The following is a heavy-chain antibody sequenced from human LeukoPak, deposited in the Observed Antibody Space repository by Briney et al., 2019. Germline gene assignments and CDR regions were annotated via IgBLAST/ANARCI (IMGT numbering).Heavy chain of an antibody. CDR3: AREIEYSSSADAFDI. CDR1: GGSFSGYY. V-gene: IGHV4-34*01. D-gene: IGHD6-6*01. CDR2: MNHSGST. Sequence: SETLSLTCAVYGGSFSGYYWSWIRQPPGKGLEGIGEMNHSGSTNYNPSLKRRVTISVDMSKNLFSLKLSSVTAGDRAVYYCAREIEYSSSADAFDIWGQGTTVTVSS. J-gene: IGHJ3*02.